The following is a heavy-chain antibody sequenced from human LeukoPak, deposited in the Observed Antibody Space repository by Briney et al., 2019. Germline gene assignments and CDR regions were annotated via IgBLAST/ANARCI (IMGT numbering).Heavy chain of an antibody. D-gene: IGHD6-19*01. J-gene: IGHJ4*02. CDR3: ASSGGASGWYDY. Sequence: PSVKVSCQASGYTFTGYYIHWVRHAPGHGLEWMGWINPKSGGTNYAQKLQGRVTMTRDTSISTAYMELSRLRSDDTAVYYCASSGGASGWYDYWGQGTLVTVSS. CDR2: INPKSGGT. V-gene: IGHV1-2*02. CDR1: GYTFTGYY.